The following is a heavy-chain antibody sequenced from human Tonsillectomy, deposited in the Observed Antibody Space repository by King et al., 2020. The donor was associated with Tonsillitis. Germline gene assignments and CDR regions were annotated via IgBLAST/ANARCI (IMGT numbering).Heavy chain of an antibody. D-gene: IGHD4-11*01. CDR1: GGSISSYY. CDR3: ARRYSNYYYYMDV. Sequence: VQLQESGPGLVKPSETLSLTCTVSGGSISSYYWSLIRQPPGKGLEWIGYIYYSGSTNYNPPLKSRVSISVDTSKNQFSLKLSSVIAADTAVYYCARRYSNYYYYMDVWGKGTTVTVSS. J-gene: IGHJ6*03. CDR2: IYYSGST. V-gene: IGHV4-59*08.